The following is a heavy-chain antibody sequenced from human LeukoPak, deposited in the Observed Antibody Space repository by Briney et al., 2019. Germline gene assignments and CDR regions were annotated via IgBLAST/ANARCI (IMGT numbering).Heavy chain of an antibody. CDR2: ISAYNGNT. CDR3: ARDRFTMARGSSSV. CDR1: GYTFTSYG. D-gene: IGHD3-10*01. Sequence: ASVKVSCKASGYTFTSYGISWVRQAPGQGLEWMGWISAYNGNTNYAQKLQGRVTMTTDTSTSTAYMELRSLRSDDTAVYYCARDRFTMARGSSSVWGQGTLVTVSS. J-gene: IGHJ4*02. V-gene: IGHV1-18*01.